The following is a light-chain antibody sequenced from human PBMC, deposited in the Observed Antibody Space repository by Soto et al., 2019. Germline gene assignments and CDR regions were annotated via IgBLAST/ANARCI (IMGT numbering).Light chain of an antibody. Sequence: DIKMTQSPSTLSAFVGGRVTITSRASRTISHWVAWYQQTPGKAPKLLIYDASSLESGVPSRFSGSGSGTEFTLTISGLQPDDFATYYCQQYNSPLTFGGGTKVDIK. CDR1: RTISHW. J-gene: IGKJ4*01. CDR2: DAS. V-gene: IGKV1-5*01. CDR3: QQYNSPLT.